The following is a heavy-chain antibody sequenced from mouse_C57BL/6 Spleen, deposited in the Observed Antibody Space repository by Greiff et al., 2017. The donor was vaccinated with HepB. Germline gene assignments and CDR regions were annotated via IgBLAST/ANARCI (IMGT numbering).Heavy chain of an antibody. Sequence: QVQLKQSGAELVKPGASVKISCKASGYAFSSYWMNWVKQRPGKGLEWIGQIYPGDGDTNYNGKFKGKATLTADKSSSTAYMQLSSLTSEDSAVYFCASGDDGYYPNYFDYWGQGTTLTVSS. J-gene: IGHJ2*01. CDR3: ASGDDGYYPNYFDY. CDR2: IYPGDGDT. V-gene: IGHV1-80*01. CDR1: GYAFSSYW. D-gene: IGHD2-3*01.